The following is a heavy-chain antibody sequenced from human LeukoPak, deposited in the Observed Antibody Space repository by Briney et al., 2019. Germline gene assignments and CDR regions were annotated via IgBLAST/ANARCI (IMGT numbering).Heavy chain of an antibody. CDR2: IYYSGST. J-gene: IGHJ6*02. Sequence: SETLSLTCTVSGGSISSYYWSWIRQPPGKGLEWIGYIYYSGSTNYNPSLKSRVTISVDTSKNQFSLKLSSVTAADTAVYCCARVPPYYYGSGGYYGMDVWGQGTTVTVSS. V-gene: IGHV4-59*01. CDR3: ARVPPYYYGSGGYYGMDV. CDR1: GGSISSYY. D-gene: IGHD3-10*01.